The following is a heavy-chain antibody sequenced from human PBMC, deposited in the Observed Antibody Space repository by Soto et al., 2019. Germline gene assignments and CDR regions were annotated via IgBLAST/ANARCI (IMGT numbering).Heavy chain of an antibody. CDR3: ASSRFLEWLLYQPYYGMGV. D-gene: IGHD3-3*01. J-gene: IGHJ6*02. Sequence: SETLSLTCTVSGGSISSGGYYWSWIRQHPGKGLEWIGYIYYSGSTYYNPSLKSRVTISVDTSKNQFSLKLSSVTAADTAVYYCASSRFLEWLLYQPYYGMGVWGQGTTVSVS. CDR2: IYYSGST. V-gene: IGHV4-31*03. CDR1: GGSISSGGYY.